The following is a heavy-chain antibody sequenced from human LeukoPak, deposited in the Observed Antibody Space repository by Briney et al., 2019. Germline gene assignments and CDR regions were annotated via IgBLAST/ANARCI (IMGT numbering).Heavy chain of an antibody. V-gene: IGHV1-18*01. D-gene: IGHD3-9*01. CDR2: ISAYNGNT. CDR1: GYTFTSYG. Sequence: ASVKVSCKASGYTFTSYGISWVRQAPGQGLEWMGWISAYNGNTNYAQKVQGRVTMTTDTSTSTAYMELRSLRSDDTAVYYCARYFYWAYYYYMDVWGKGTTVTVSS. J-gene: IGHJ6*03. CDR3: ARYFYWAYYYYMDV.